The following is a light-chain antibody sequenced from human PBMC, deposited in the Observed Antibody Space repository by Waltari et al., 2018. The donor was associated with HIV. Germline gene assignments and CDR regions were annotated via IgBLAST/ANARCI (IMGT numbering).Light chain of an antibody. J-gene: IGLJ2*01. V-gene: IGLV1-44*01. Sequence: QSVLTQPPSASGTPEQRVTISSSGTTSTIGRNTVSWFPQFPGPAPKVLIYGNNPRPSGFPDRFSGSKSGTSATLAISGLQAEDEADYYCASWDDSRNGPVFGGGTKLTVV. CDR1: TSTIGRNT. CDR3: ASWDDSRNGPV. CDR2: GNN.